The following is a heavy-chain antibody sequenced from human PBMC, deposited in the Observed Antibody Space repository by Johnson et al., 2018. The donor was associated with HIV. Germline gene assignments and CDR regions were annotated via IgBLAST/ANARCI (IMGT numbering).Heavy chain of an antibody. Sequence: VQLVESGGGLIQPGGSLRLTCAASGFTVSSNYMSWVRQAPGKGLEWVSVIYNSGDTFYADSVQGRFTLSRDNSKNTLYLQMNSLRAEDTAVYYCAKERDSGSYFDAFDLWGQGTMVTISS. D-gene: IGHD1-26*01. CDR1: GFTVSSNY. CDR2: IYNSGDT. J-gene: IGHJ3*01. V-gene: IGHV3-53*01. CDR3: AKERDSGSYFDAFDL.